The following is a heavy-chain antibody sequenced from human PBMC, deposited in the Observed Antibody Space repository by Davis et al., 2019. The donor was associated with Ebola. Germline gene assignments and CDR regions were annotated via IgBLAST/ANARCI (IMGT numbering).Heavy chain of an antibody. J-gene: IGHJ3*02. CDR3: ARNQLGVIGFDI. V-gene: IGHV3-9*01. D-gene: IGHD3-10*01. Sequence: SLKISCAASGFTFDDYAMHWVRQAPGKGLEWVSGISWDSGSIGYADSVKGRFTISRDNAKNSLYLQINSLRAEDTAVYYCARNQLGVIGFDIWGQGTKVTVSS. CDR2: ISWDSGSI. CDR1: GFTFDDYA.